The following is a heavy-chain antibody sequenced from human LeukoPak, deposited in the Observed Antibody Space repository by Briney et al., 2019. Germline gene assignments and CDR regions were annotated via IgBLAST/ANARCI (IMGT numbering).Heavy chain of an antibody. Sequence: GGSLRLSCAASGFTLSRYGMHWVRQAPGKGLECVAVIWYDGSNKNYADSVKGRFTISRDNSKNTLYLQMNSLRAEDTAVYYCARDGYNRVGMDVWGRGTTVTVSS. V-gene: IGHV3-33*01. J-gene: IGHJ6*02. CDR1: GFTLSRYG. CDR2: IWYDGSNK. D-gene: IGHD5-24*01. CDR3: ARDGYNRVGMDV.